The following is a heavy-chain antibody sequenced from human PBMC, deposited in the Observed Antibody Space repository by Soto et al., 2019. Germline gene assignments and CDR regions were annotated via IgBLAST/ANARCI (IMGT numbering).Heavy chain of an antibody. Sequence: QVQLQESGPGLVKPSQTLSLTCTVSGGPISPYYWSWIRQPAGKGLEWIGRIYYTGSTNYNPPLKSRVSMSLDTASNQISLKVKSVTAADTAVYYCAREGGYFDSSGSGVYHYYGVDVWGRGTTVTVSS. CDR2: IYYTGST. J-gene: IGHJ6*02. D-gene: IGHD3-22*01. CDR3: AREGGYFDSSGSGVYHYYGVDV. V-gene: IGHV4-4*07. CDR1: GGPISPYY.